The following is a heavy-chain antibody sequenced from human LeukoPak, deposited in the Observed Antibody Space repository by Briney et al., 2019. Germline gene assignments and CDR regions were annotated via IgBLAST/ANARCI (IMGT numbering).Heavy chain of an antibody. CDR1: GGSFSGYY. Sequence: SETLSLTCAVYGGSFSGYYWSWIRQPPGKGLEWIGEINHSGSTNYNPSLKSRVTISVDTSKNQFSLKLSSVTAADTAVYYCASLPAPADDDAFDIWGQGTMVTVSS. V-gene: IGHV4-34*01. D-gene: IGHD2-2*01. CDR3: ASLPAPADDDAFDI. J-gene: IGHJ3*02. CDR2: INHSGST.